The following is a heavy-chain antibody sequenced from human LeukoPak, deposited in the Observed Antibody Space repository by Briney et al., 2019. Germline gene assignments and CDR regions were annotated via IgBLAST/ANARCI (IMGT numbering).Heavy chain of an antibody. CDR3: ARGRRYDSSGYYAV. CDR1: GFTFSDYY. D-gene: IGHD3-22*01. CDR2: ISSSSSHT. J-gene: IGHJ4*02. V-gene: IGHV3-11*05. Sequence: PGGSLRLSCAASGFTFSDYYMTWIRQAPGKGLEWVSFISSSSSHTNYADSVKGRFIISRDNAKNSLYLQMNSLRGDDTAVYYCARGRRYDSSGYYAVWGQGTQVTVSS.